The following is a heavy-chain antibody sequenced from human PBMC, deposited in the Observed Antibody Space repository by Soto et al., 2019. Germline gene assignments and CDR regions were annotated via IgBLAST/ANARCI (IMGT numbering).Heavy chain of an antibody. CDR2: IIPIFGTA. V-gene: IGHV1-69*13. CDR1: GGTFSSYA. J-gene: IGHJ5*02. CDR3: ARRTDKVNTRGDWFDP. D-gene: IGHD3-10*01. Sequence: SVKVSCKASGGTFSSYAISWVRQAPGQGLEWMGGIIPIFGTANYAQKFQGRVTITADESTSTAYMELSSLRYEDTAVYYCARRTDKVNTRGDWFDPWGQGTLVTVSS.